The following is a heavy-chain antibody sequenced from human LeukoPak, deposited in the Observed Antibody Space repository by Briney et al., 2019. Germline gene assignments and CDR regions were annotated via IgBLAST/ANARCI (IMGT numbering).Heavy chain of an antibody. J-gene: IGHJ5*02. CDR2: IYYSGST. CDR1: GASISSYY. D-gene: IGHD6-25*01. Sequence: SETLSLTCSVSGASISSYYWSWIRQPPGKGLEWIGYIYYSGSTNYNPSLKSRVTISVDTSKNQFSLKLSSVTAADTAVYYCARLLIAAASCWFDPWGQGTLVTVSS. V-gene: IGHV4-59*01. CDR3: ARLLIAAASCWFDP.